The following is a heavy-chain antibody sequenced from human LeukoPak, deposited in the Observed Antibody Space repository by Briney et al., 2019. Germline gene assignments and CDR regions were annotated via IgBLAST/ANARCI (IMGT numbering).Heavy chain of an antibody. V-gene: IGHV1-2*02. D-gene: IGHD2-15*01. Sequence: GASVKVSFKASGYTFTGYYMHWVRQAPGQGLEWMGWINPNSGGTNYAQKFQGRVTMTRDTSISTAYMELSRLRSDDTAVYYCARGVVAATFYYYMDVWGKGTTVTVSS. CDR2: INPNSGGT. CDR3: ARGVVAATFYYYMDV. CDR1: GYTFTGYY. J-gene: IGHJ6*03.